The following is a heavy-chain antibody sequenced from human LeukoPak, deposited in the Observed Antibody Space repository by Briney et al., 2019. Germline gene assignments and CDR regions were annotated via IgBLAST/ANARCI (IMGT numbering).Heavy chain of an antibody. D-gene: IGHD6-19*01. CDR1: GYTFIDYY. CDR3: ARDLAGYSCGWYYFYY. Sequence: GASVKVSCKASGYTFIDYYIHWVRQAPGQGLEWMGRINPNSGGTSYAQKFQDRVTMTRDASTSKDYMELSRLRSDGTAVDYCARDLAGYSCGWYYFYYWGQGTLVTVSP. V-gene: IGHV1-2*06. J-gene: IGHJ4*02. CDR2: INPNSGGT.